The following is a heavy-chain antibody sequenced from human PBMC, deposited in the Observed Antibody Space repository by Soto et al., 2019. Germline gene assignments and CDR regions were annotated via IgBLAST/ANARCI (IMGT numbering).Heavy chain of an antibody. Sequence: SETLSLTCTVSGGSISSYYWSWIRQPPGKGLEWIGYIYYSGSTNYNPSLKSRVTISVDTSKNQFSLKLSSVTAADTAVYYCARRRCSGGSCYSGDAFDIWGQGTMVTVSS. J-gene: IGHJ3*02. CDR1: GGSISSYY. V-gene: IGHV4-59*08. D-gene: IGHD2-15*01. CDR2: IYYSGST. CDR3: ARRRCSGGSCYSGDAFDI.